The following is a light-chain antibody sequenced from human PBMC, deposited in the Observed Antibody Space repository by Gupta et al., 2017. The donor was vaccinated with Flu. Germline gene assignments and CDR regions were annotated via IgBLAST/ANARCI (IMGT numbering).Light chain of an antibody. CDR2: DVS. V-gene: IGLV2-14*03. CDR3: TSYTGTTIPEE. CDR1: TTDVGNYNL. J-gene: IGLJ3*02. Sequence: QSALTQPASASGSPGQSITISCTGPTTDVGNYNLVSWYQQHPGKAPKLMIYDVSHRPSGVSDRFSGSQSGSTASLTVSGLQAEDEADYYCTSYTGTTIPEEFGAWTKLTVL.